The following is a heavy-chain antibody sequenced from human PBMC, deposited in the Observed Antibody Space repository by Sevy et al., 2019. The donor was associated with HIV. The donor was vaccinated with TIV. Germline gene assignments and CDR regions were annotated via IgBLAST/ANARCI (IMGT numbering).Heavy chain of an antibody. CDR3: ARHYDYVWGSYNYDGMDV. J-gene: IGHJ6*02. V-gene: IGHV3-33*01. CDR2: IWYDGSNK. CDR1: GFTFSSYG. Sequence: GGSLRLSCAASGFTFSSYGMHWVRQAPGKGLEWVAVIWYDGSNKYYADSVKGRFTISRDNSKNTLYLQMNSLRAEDTAVYYCARHYDYVWGSYNYDGMDVWGQGTTVTVSS. D-gene: IGHD3-16*01.